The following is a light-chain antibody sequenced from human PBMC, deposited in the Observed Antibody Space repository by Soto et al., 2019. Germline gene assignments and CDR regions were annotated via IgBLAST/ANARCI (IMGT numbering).Light chain of an antibody. CDR1: SSDVGGYNS. J-gene: IGLJ2*01. CDR2: EVS. V-gene: IGLV2-14*01. Sequence: QSALTQPASVSGSPGQSITISCTGTSSDVGGYNSVSWYQQHPGKAPKLIIYEVSHRPSGVSNRFSGSKSGNTASLTISGLQAEDESEYYCASYTTSRPVVFGGGTKVTVL. CDR3: ASYTTSRPVV.